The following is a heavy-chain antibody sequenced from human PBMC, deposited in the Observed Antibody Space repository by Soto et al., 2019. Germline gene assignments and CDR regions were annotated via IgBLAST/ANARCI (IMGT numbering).Heavy chain of an antibody. D-gene: IGHD6-19*01. CDR1: GGSISSSSYY. J-gene: IGHJ2*01. V-gene: IGHV4-39*01. CDR2: IYYSGST. CDR3: ARHQRGQWLNWYFDL. Sequence: KTSETLSLTCTVSGGSISSSSYYWGWIRQPPGKGLEWIGSIYYSGSTYYNPSLKSRVTISVDTSKNQFSLKLSSVTAADTAVYYCARHQRGQWLNWYFDLWGRGALVTVSS.